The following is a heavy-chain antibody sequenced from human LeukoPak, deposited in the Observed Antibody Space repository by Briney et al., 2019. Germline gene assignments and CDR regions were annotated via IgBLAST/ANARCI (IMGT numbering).Heavy chain of an antibody. D-gene: IGHD3-16*01. J-gene: IGHJ4*02. CDR3: ARVGDYALKD. CDR1: GGPISNYY. Sequence: PSETLSLTCTVSGGPISNYYWSWIRQPAGKGLEWIGRFYNSGSTNCNPSLKSRVTMSVDTSKNQFSLKLSSVTAADTAVYYCARVGDYALKDWGQGTLVTVSP. CDR2: FYNSGST. V-gene: IGHV4-4*07.